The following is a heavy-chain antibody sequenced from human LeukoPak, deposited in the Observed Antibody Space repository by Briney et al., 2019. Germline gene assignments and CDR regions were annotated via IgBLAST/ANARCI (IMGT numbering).Heavy chain of an antibody. CDR3: PKDRSTGGYYGSGRSFDY. D-gene: IGHD3-10*01. J-gene: IGHJ4*02. Sequence: GGSLRLSCTASGFTFNAYGMHWVRQAPGKGLEWVASTSYDGDQKYHADSVKGRFTISRDNSKNTLYLQMNSLRPEDTAIYYCPKDRSTGGYYGSGRSFDYWGQGTLVFVSS. CDR2: TSYDGDQK. CDR1: GFTFNAYG. V-gene: IGHV3-30*18.